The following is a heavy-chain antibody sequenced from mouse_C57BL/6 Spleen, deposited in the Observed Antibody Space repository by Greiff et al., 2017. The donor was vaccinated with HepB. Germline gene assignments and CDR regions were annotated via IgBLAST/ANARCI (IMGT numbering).Heavy chain of an antibody. Sequence: DVMLVESGGGLVQPGGSLKLSCAASGFTFSDYYMYWVRQTPEKRLEWVAYISNGGGSTYYPDNVKGRFTISRDNAKNTLYLQMSRLKSEDTAMYYCARHHYYGSSYLDYWGQGTTLTVSS. CDR1: GFTFSDYY. CDR3: ARHHYYGSSYLDY. D-gene: IGHD1-1*01. J-gene: IGHJ2*01. CDR2: ISNGGGST. V-gene: IGHV5-12*01.